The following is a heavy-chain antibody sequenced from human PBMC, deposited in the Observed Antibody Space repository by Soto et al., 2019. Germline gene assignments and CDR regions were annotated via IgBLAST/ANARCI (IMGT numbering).Heavy chain of an antibody. Sequence: EVQLVESGGGLVQPGGSLRVSCAASGFTFSNYWMHWVRQVPGTGLVWVSRVKFDGTITNYADSVKGRFIVSRDNARNTVALHMYSLRADDTGVYYCARGMQTCYGVDVWGQGTMVTVSS. J-gene: IGHJ6*02. V-gene: IGHV3-74*01. CDR1: GFTFSNYW. CDR2: VKFDGTIT. CDR3: ARGMQTCYGVDV.